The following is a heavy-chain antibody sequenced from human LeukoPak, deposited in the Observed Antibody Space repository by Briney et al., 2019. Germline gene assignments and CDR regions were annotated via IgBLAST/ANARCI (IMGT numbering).Heavy chain of an antibody. J-gene: IGHJ4*02. CDR3: AKDLKQLVDADY. D-gene: IGHD6-6*01. CDR1: GFTFSSYG. V-gene: IGHV3-30*02. CDR2: IRYDGSNK. Sequence: GGSLRLSCAASGFTFSSYGMHWVRQAPGKGLEWVAFIRYDGSNKYYADSVKSRFTISRDNSKNTLYLQMNSLRAEDTAVYYCAKDLKQLVDADYWGQGTLVTVSS.